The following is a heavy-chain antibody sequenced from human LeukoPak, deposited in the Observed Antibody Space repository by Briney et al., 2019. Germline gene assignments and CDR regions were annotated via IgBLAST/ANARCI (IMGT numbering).Heavy chain of an antibody. D-gene: IGHD1-26*01. CDR1: GGSLSSFY. V-gene: IGHV4-59*01. J-gene: IGHJ6*02. Sequence: SETLSLTCTVSGGSLSSFYWSWIRQPPGKGLGWIGYIYYSGTTDYNPSLRSRVTISMDTSKNQFSLKLSSVTAADTAVYYCARGSPTAGVWGHGTTVTVSS. CDR2: IYYSGTT. CDR3: ARGSPTAGV.